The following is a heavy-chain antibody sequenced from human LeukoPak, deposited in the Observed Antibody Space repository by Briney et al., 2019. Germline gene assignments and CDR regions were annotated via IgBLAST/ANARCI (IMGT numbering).Heavy chain of an antibody. J-gene: IGHJ6*04. CDR1: GYTLTELS. D-gene: IGHD5-12*01. CDR2: FDPEDGET. Sequence: ASVKVSCKVSGYTLTELSMHWVRQAPGKGLEWMGGFDPEDGETIYAQKFQGRVTMTEDTSTDTAYTELSSLRSEDTAVYYCATMDIVATAWPYYYYGMDVWGKGTTVTVSS. V-gene: IGHV1-24*01. CDR3: ATMDIVATAWPYYYYGMDV.